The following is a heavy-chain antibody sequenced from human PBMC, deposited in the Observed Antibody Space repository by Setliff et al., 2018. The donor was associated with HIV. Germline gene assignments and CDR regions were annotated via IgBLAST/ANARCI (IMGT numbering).Heavy chain of an antibody. V-gene: IGHV4-61*02. Sequence: SETLSLTCTVSGGSISSGSFYWSWIRQPAGKGLEWIGRIYASGSTNYNPSLKSRVTISVDTSKNLFSLKLSSVTADTAVYYCAREWGSGWYFFRIDYWGQGTLVTVSS. CDR1: GGSISSGSFY. D-gene: IGHD6-19*01. CDR3: AREWGSGWYFFRIDY. J-gene: IGHJ4*02. CDR2: IYASGST.